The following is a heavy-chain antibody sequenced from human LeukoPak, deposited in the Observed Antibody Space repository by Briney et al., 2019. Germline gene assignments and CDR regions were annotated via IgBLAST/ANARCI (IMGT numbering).Heavy chain of an antibody. J-gene: IGHJ4*02. CDR3: ARSPYMTTVTDY. Sequence: GGSLRLSCAASGFTFSSYGMHWVRQAPGKGLEWLAFVSYDGSKKYYSDSVKGRFTISRDNSKNTLYLQMNSLRAEDTAVYYCARSPYMTTVTDYWGQGTLVTVSS. D-gene: IGHD4-17*01. CDR2: VSYDGSKK. CDR1: GFTFSSYG. V-gene: IGHV3-30*03.